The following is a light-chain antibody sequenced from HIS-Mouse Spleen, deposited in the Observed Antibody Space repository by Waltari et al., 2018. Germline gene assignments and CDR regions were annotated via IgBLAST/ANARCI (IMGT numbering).Light chain of an antibody. V-gene: IGLV2-14*01. CDR3: SSYTSSSTWV. J-gene: IGLJ3*02. CDR1: SSDVGGYTY. CDR2: EVS. Sequence: QSALTQPASVSGSPGQSITISCTGTSSDVGGYTYVSWYQQHPGKAPKLMIYEVSNRASGVSNRFPGSKSGNTASLTISGLQAEDEADYYCSSYTSSSTWVFGGGTKLTVL.